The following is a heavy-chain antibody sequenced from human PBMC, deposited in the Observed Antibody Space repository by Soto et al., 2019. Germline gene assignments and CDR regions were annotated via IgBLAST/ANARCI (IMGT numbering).Heavy chain of an antibody. V-gene: IGHV4-30-2*01. CDR2: INHLETT. J-gene: IGHJ4*02. D-gene: IGHD1-26*01. Sequence: QLQLHESGSGLVKPSQTLSLTCTVSGASITYGGYSWSWIRQTPGKGLEWIGYINHLETTFYNPSFESRLTLSIDRAKNQFSLNLNSMSAADRGVYFCARGGGSDSFDNWGQGSLVTVSS. CDR3: ARGGGSDSFDN. CDR1: GASITYGGYS.